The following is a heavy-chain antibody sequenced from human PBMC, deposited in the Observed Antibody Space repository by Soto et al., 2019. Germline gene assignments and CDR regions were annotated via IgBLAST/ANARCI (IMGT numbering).Heavy chain of an antibody. V-gene: IGHV5-51*01. J-gene: IGHJ4*02. D-gene: IGHD3-22*01. CDR3: ARLDSSGYYVY. Sequence: PGESLKISCEGSGYSFTNYWIGWVRQMPGKGLEWMGIIHPGDSDTRYSPSFQGQVTVSADKSISTAYVQWSSLKASDTAVYYCARLDSSGYYVYWGQGTLVTVSS. CDR1: GYSFTNYW. CDR2: IHPGDSDT.